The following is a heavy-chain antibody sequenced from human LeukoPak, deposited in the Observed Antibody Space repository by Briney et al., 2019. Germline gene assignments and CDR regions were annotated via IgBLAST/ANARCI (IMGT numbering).Heavy chain of an antibody. V-gene: IGHV3-30*03. CDR1: GFTFSSYG. CDR2: ISYDGSNK. J-gene: IGHJ4*02. CDR3: ARGDPYDY. D-gene: IGHD2-21*02. Sequence: GGSLRLSCAASGFTFSSYGMHWVRQAPGKGLEWVAVISYDGSNKYYADSVKGRFTISRDNSKNTLYLQMNRLSPEDTAVYYCARGDPYDYWGQGTLVTISS.